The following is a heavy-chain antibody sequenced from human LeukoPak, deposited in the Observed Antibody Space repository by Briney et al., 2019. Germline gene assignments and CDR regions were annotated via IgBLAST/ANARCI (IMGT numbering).Heavy chain of an antibody. CDR3: ARVKKLMPEFKF. CDR2: INPNSGGT. CDR1: GYTFIDYY. J-gene: IGHJ4*02. D-gene: IGHD2-2*01. Sequence: ASVKVSCKSSGYTFIDYYIHWVRQAPGQGLEWMGWINPNSGGTKYAQKFQGRVSMTRDTSINTAYMDLTNLRSDGTAIFYCARVKKLMPEFKFWGQGTLVTVSS. V-gene: IGHV1-2*02.